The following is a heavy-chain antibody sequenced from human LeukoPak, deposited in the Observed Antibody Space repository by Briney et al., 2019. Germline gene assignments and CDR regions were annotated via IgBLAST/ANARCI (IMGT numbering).Heavy chain of an antibody. Sequence: ASVKVSCKASGGTFSSYAISWVRQAPGQGLEWMGGIIPIFGTANYAQKFQGRVTITADESTSTAYMELSSLRSEDTAVYYCARDAEYYYDSSGYLSYFDYWGQGTLVTVSS. CDR1: GGTFSSYA. V-gene: IGHV1-69*01. D-gene: IGHD3-22*01. J-gene: IGHJ4*02. CDR2: IIPIFGTA. CDR3: ARDAEYYYDSSGYLSYFDY.